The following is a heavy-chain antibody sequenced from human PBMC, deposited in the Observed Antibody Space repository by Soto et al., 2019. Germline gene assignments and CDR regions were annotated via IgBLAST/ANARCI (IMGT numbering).Heavy chain of an antibody. CDR3: AKVHGPPAGDYWGGDY. D-gene: IGHD4-17*01. V-gene: IGHV3-30*18. CDR2: ISYDGSNK. J-gene: IGHJ4*02. Sequence: GGSLRLSCAAFGFTFSSYGMHWVRQAPGKGLEWVAVISYDGSNKYYADSVKGRFTISRDNSKNTLYLQMNSLRAEDTAVYYCAKVHGPPAGDYWGGDYWGQGTLVTVSS. CDR1: GFTFSSYG.